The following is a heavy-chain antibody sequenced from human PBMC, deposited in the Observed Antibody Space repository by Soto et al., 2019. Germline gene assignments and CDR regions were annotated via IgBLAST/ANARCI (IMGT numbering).Heavy chain of an antibody. CDR1: GFTFSSYA. CDR2: ISGSGDIT. CDR3: AKEAGYSYGVDCFDP. J-gene: IGHJ5*02. Sequence: EVQLLESGGGLVQPGGSLRLSCAASGFTFSSYAMSWVRQAPGKGLEWVSVISGSGDITYYADSVKGRFTISRDNSEYARYVQVNSLRAADTAVYYWAKEAGYSYGVDCFDPWGQGPLVTVSS. V-gene: IGHV3-23*01. D-gene: IGHD5-18*01.